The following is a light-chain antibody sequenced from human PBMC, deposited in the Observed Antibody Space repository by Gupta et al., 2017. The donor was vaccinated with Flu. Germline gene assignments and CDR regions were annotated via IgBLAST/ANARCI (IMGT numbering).Light chain of an antibody. CDR3: QDYDSVTRDVV. CDR1: SGSIATTY. Sequence: NFMLTQPHSVSESPVKTVTISCTRRSGSIATTYVQWYQQRPGSSPNTVIFEDNRRPSGVPDRFSGSIDSSSNSASLTISGLKTEDEADYFCQDYDSVTRDVVCGGGTKLTVL. J-gene: IGLJ2*01. CDR2: EDN. V-gene: IGLV6-57*01.